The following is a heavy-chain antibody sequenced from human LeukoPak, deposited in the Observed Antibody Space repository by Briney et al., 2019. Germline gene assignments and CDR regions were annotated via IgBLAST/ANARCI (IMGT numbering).Heavy chain of an antibody. CDR3: ARHNDFTLGGWFDP. CDR1: GGSISTYY. J-gene: IGHJ5*02. D-gene: IGHD3-16*01. Sequence: PSETLSLTCTVSGGSISTYYWSWIRQPPGKGLEWIGYVYYSGTTNYNPSLKSRVTISVDASKHQFSLKLNSVTAADTAVYYCARHNDFTLGGWFDPWCQGTLVTVSS. V-gene: IGHV4-59*08. CDR2: VYYSGTT.